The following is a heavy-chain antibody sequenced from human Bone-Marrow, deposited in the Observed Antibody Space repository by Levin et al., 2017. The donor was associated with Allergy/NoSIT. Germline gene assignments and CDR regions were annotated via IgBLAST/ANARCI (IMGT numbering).Heavy chain of an antibody. CDR2: ISGTGRHI. J-gene: IGHJ4*02. CDR3: AKDEGPFSSSFAFDC. D-gene: IGHD2-2*01. V-gene: IGHV3-21*01. Sequence: GGSLRLSCAASGFNFASYGLNWFRQXXFKGLEWVSSISGTGRHIYLADSLKGRFTISRDNAKNSLSLQMNNLRVEDTAVFYCAKDEGPFSSSFAFDCWGQGALVTVSS. CDR1: GFNFASYG.